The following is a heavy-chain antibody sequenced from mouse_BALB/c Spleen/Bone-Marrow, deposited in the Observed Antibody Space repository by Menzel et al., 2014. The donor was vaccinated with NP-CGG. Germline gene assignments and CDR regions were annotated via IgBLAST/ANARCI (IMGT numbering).Heavy chain of an antibody. Sequence: VQLQQSGTDLVKPGDSVKLSCTASGFNIKDTYMHWVKQRPEQGLDWIGRIDPASGNIQYDPKFQGRAAITADTSSNAAYLQLSSLTSEDTAVYYCASLTGTFDYWGQGTPLTVSS. CDR1: GFNIKDTY. CDR2: IDPASGNI. D-gene: IGHD4-1*01. J-gene: IGHJ2*01. CDR3: ASLTGTFDY. V-gene: IGHV14-3*02.